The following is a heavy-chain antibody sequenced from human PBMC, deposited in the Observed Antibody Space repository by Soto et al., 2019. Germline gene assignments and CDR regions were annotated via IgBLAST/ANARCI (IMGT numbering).Heavy chain of an antibody. CDR3: ASTLAAAGTIDY. CDR1: GYTFTSYY. CDR2: INPSGGST. D-gene: IGHD6-13*01. J-gene: IGHJ4*02. V-gene: IGHV1-46*01. Sequence: ASVKVSCKASGYTFTSYYMHWVRQAPGQGLEWMGIINPSGGSTSYAQKFQGRVTMTRDTSTSTVYMELSSLRSEDTAVYYCASTLAAAGTIDYWGQGTLVTVSS.